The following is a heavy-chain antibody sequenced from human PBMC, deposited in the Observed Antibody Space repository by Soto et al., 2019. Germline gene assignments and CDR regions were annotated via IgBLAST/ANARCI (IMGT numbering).Heavy chain of an antibody. D-gene: IGHD4-17*01. CDR1: GYSFTTYW. V-gene: IGHV5-51*01. CDR3: ASRSLSDYGGYSGMDV. CDR2: IYPGDCDT. J-gene: IGHJ6*04. Sequence: PGESLKISCKGSGYSFTTYWNGWVPQVPGKGLEGVGSIYPGDCDTRYSPSYQGQVTLSADKSISTACLQWSSLKASDTAMYYCASRSLSDYGGYSGMDVSGEGTTVPVYS.